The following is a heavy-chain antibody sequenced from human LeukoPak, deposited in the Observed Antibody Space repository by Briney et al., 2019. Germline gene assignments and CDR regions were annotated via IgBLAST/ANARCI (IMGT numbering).Heavy chain of an antibody. CDR2: VHLDGRT. V-gene: IGHV4-59*02. CDR1: GGSVSGYY. D-gene: IGHD4/OR15-4a*01. J-gene: IGHJ4*02. CDR3: AGEGGAFRPLDY. Sequence: SETLSLTCTVSGGSVSGYYWSWIRQPPGKGLEWIGEVHLDGRTNYNPSLKSRLTMSVDLSENHISLKVTSVTAADTAVYYCAGEGGAFRPLDYSGQGTLVTVSS.